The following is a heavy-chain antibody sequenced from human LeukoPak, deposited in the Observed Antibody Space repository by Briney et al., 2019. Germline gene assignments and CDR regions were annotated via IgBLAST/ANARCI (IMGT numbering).Heavy chain of an antibody. CDR3: ARSTYSSSSFYYYYYMDV. CDR1: GGSISSYY. CDR2: IYTSGST. D-gene: IGHD6-6*01. Sequence: SETLSLTCTVSGGSISSYYWSWIRQPAGKGLEWIGRIYTSGSTNYNPSLKSRVTMSVDTSKNQFSLKLSSVTAADTAVYYCARSTYSSSSFYYYYYMDVWGKGTTVTVSS. J-gene: IGHJ6*03. V-gene: IGHV4-4*07.